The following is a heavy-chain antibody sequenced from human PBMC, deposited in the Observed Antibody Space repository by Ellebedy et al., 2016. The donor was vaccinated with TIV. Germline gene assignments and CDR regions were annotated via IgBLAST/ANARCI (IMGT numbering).Heavy chain of an antibody. D-gene: IGHD2-21*02. J-gene: IGHJ4*02. CDR1: GYTFNIYY. V-gene: IGHV1-18*04. CDR3: ARVLVTAQSDY. Sequence: ASVKVSXXASGYTFNIYYIHWLRQAPGQGLEWMGWISGFNGDTNFAQQFQGRVTLTTDTSTSTAYMELRSLRPDDTAVYFCARVLVTAQSDYWGQGTLVTVSS. CDR2: ISGFNGDT.